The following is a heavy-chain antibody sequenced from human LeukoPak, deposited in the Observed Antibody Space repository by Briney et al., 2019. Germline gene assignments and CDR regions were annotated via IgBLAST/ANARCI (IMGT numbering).Heavy chain of an antibody. V-gene: IGHV4-31*03. CDR1: GGSISSGGYY. D-gene: IGHD3-22*01. J-gene: IGHJ2*01. CDR3: ADTSGYYGYWYFDL. Sequence: SQTLSLTCTVSGGSISSGGYYWSWIRQHPGKGLEWIGYIYYSGSTYYNPSLKSRVTISVDTSKNQFSLKLSSVTAADTAVYYCADTSGYYGYWYFDLWGRGTLVTVSS. CDR2: IYYSGST.